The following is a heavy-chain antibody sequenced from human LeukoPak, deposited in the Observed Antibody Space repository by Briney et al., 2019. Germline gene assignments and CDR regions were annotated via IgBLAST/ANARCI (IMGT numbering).Heavy chain of an antibody. Sequence: GPSVKVSCKASGYTFTGHYMSWVRLAPGQGLEWMGWINPTGGTTYAQKFQDRVTMTRDTSINTAYLELRGLRSDDTAVYYCARDLGWSSSHWGQGTLVTVSS. CDR1: GYTFTGHY. D-gene: IGHD6-6*01. J-gene: IGHJ4*02. CDR3: ARDLGWSSSH. CDR2: INPTGGT. V-gene: IGHV1-2*02.